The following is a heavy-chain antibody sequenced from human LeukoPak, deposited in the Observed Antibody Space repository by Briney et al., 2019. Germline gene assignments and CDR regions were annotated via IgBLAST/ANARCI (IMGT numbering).Heavy chain of an antibody. CDR3: ARGADGDYLIDAFDI. V-gene: IGHV3-21*01. Sequence: PGGSLRLSCAASGFTFNRYNMNWVRRAPGKGLEWVSSISTSSSYIYYADSVRGRFTISRDNAKNSLYLQMNSLRAEDTAVYSCARGADGDYLIDAFDIWGQGTMVTVSS. D-gene: IGHD4-17*01. CDR2: ISTSSSYI. J-gene: IGHJ3*02. CDR1: GFTFNRYN.